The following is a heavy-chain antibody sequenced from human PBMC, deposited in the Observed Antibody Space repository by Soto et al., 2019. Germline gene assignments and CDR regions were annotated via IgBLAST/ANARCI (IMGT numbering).Heavy chain of an antibody. Sequence: GGSLRLSCAASGFTFSSYAMSWVRQAPGKGLEWVSGISGTGGGSYYADSVKGRFTVSRDNSKNTLYLQMNSLRADDTAVYYCATGSSGTYRYYFDYWGQGTLVTVSS. D-gene: IGHD3-10*01. CDR3: ATGSSGTYRYYFDY. CDR1: GFTFSSYA. J-gene: IGHJ4*02. V-gene: IGHV3-23*01. CDR2: ISGTGGGS.